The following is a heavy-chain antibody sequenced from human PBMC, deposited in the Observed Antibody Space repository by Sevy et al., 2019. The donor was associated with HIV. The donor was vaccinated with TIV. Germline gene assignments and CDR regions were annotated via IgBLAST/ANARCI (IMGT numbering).Heavy chain of an antibody. J-gene: IGHJ3*02. V-gene: IGHV3-30*02. CDR2: IRYDGSTK. Sequence: GGSLRLSCVASGFTFSRHGMHWVRQAPGKGLEWVAFIRYDGSTKYYTDSVKGRFTISRDNSKSTLYLQMNSLRAEDTAVYYCAKGLGMVQGALLSDDIWGQGTMVTVSS. D-gene: IGHD3-10*01. CDR3: AKGLGMVQGALLSDDI. CDR1: GFTFSRHG.